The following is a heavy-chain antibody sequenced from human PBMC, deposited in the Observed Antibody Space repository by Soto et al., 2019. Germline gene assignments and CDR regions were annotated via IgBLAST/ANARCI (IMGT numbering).Heavy chain of an antibody. V-gene: IGHV1-18*01. J-gene: IGHJ4*02. CDR1: GYTFTNFG. CDR2: ISAYNGNT. D-gene: IGHD2-15*01. Sequence: QVQLVQSGAEVKKPGASVKVSCKASGYTFTNFGISWVRQAPGQGLEWMGWISAYNGNTNYAQKFQARVTMTTDTSKSTAYREVRSLRFDDAAVYYWARGWTPIDYWGQGTLVTVSS. CDR3: ARGWTPIDY.